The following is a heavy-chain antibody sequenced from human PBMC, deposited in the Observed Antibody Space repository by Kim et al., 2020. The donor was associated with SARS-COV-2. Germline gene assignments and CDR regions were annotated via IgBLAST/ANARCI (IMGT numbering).Heavy chain of an antibody. D-gene: IGHD2-15*01. Sequence: GGSLRLSCAASGFTFSTYAMRWVRRAPGKGLEWVSSINNSGGATYYADSVKGRFTISRDNSKNTVYLQMNSLRADDTAVYYCAKTLRYSRGKYCSAASCPPEDWGQVAPVTVSS. J-gene: IGHJ4*02. CDR3: AKTLRYSRGKYCSAASCPPED. CDR2: INNSGGAT. V-gene: IGHV3-23*01. CDR1: GFTFSTYA.